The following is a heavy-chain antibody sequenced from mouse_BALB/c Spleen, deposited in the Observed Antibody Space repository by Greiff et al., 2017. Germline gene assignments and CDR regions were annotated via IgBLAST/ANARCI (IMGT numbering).Heavy chain of an antibody. Sequence: QVQLQQSGPGLVQPSQSLSITCTVSGFSLTSYGVPWVRQSPGKGLEWLGVIWSGGSTDYNAAFISRLSISKDNSKSHVFFKMNSLQANDTAIYYCARSVYYDYDVFAYWGQGTLVTVSA. D-gene: IGHD2-4*01. J-gene: IGHJ3*01. CDR2: IWSGGST. CDR3: ARSVYYDYDVFAY. CDR1: GFSLTSYG. V-gene: IGHV2-2*02.